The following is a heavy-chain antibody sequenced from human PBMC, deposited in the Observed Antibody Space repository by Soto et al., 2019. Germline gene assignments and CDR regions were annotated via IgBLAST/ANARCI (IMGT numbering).Heavy chain of an antibody. CDR1: GFTFTSSA. J-gene: IGHJ3*02. Sequence: PVKVSCKASGFTFTSSAMQWVRQARGQRLEWIGWIVVGSGNTNYAQKFQERVTITRDMSTSTAYMELSSLRSEDTAVYYCAADPGYDFWSGYPDAFDIWGQGTMVTVSS. V-gene: IGHV1-58*02. CDR3: AADPGYDFWSGYPDAFDI. D-gene: IGHD3-3*01. CDR2: IVVGSGNT.